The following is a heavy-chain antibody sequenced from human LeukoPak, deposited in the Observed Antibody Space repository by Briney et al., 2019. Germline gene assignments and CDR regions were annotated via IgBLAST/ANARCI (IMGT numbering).Heavy chain of an antibody. CDR3: AILSVGYSYEYYFDY. V-gene: IGHV4-61*09. CDR1: GGSISSGFYD. Sequence: TLSLTCTVSGGSISSGFYDWYWIRQPAGKGLEWIGHIYTSKSMNYNPSLKSRVTISVDTSKNQFSLKLTSVTAADTAVYYCAILSVGYSYEYYFDYWGQGTLVTVSS. D-gene: IGHD5-18*01. J-gene: IGHJ4*02. CDR2: IYTSKSM.